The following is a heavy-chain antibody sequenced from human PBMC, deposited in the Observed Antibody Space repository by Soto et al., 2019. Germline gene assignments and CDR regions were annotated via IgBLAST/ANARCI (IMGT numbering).Heavy chain of an antibody. CDR3: ARHPASQYYYDYSGSVREFDS. Sequence: SETLSLTCTVSGGSINTNSYYWGWIRQPPGKGLEWIGSIYYSGSTYYNPSLRSRVTISVDTSRNQFSLKLSSVTAADTAVYYCARHPASQYYYDYSGSVREFDSWGQGTRVTVS. CDR2: IYYSGST. D-gene: IGHD3-22*01. J-gene: IGHJ4*02. CDR1: GGSINTNSYY. V-gene: IGHV4-39*01.